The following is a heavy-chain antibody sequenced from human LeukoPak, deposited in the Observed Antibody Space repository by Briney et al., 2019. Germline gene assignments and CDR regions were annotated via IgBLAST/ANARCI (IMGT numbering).Heavy chain of an antibody. V-gene: IGHV3-21*01. Sequence: PGGSLRLSCAASGFTFSSYSMNWVRQAPGKGLEWVSSISSSSSYIYYADSVKGRFTISRDNAKNSLYLQMNSLRAEDTAVYYCARKAGQVLTDYYYYMDVWGIGTTITVSS. CDR3: ARKAGQVLTDYYYYMDV. CDR1: GFTFSSYS. J-gene: IGHJ6*03. D-gene: IGHD2-8*02. CDR2: ISSSSSYI.